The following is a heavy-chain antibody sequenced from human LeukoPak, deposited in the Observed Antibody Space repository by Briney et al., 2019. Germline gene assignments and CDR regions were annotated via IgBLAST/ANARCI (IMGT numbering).Heavy chain of an antibody. CDR3: ANSIDFDYGDYYFDY. V-gene: IGHV4-34*01. Sequence: SETLSLTCAVYGGSFSGYYWSWIRQPPGKGLEWIGEINHSGSTNYNPSLKSRVTISVDTSKNQFSLKLSSVTAADTAVYYCANSIDFDYGDYYFDYWGQGALVTISS. CDR2: INHSGST. J-gene: IGHJ4*02. D-gene: IGHD4-17*01. CDR1: GGSFSGYY.